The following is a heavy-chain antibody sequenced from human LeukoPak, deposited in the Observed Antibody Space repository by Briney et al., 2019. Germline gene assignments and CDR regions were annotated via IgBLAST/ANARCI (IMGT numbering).Heavy chain of an antibody. V-gene: IGHV4-59*08. CDR1: GVSMSSYY. D-gene: IGHD3-10*02. Sequence: SETLSLTCTVSGVSMSSYYWSWIRQPPGKGLECIGYIYYTGSTKYNPSLKSRVTISVDTSKNQFSLKLSSVTAADTAVYYCARLFGYRFDPWGQGTLVTVSS. CDR2: IYYTGST. J-gene: IGHJ5*02. CDR3: ARLFGYRFDP.